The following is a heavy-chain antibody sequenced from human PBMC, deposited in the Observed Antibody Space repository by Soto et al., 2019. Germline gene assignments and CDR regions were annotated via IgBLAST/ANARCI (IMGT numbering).Heavy chain of an antibody. V-gene: IGHV3-23*01. CDR1: GFTFSSYA. Sequence: GGSLRLSCAASGFTFSSYAMSWVRQAPGKGLEWVSAISGSGGSTYYADSVKGRFTISRDNSKNTLYLQMNSLRAEDTAVYYCAEDRGGSSSEDWFDPWGQGTLVTVSS. J-gene: IGHJ5*02. CDR2: ISGSGGST. CDR3: AEDRGGSSSEDWFDP. D-gene: IGHD2-15*01.